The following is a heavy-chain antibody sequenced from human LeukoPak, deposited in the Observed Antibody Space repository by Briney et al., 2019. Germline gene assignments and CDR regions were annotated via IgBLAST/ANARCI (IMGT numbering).Heavy chain of an antibody. CDR2: ISYDGSNK. V-gene: IGHV3-30*04. CDR1: GFTFSSYA. Sequence: GGSLRLSCAASGFTFSSYAMHWVRQAPGKGLEWVAVISYDGSNKYYADSVKGRFTISRDNSKNTLYLQMNSLRAEDTAVYYCAKDKVPQNWGQGTLVTVSS. J-gene: IGHJ4*02. CDR3: AKDKVPQN.